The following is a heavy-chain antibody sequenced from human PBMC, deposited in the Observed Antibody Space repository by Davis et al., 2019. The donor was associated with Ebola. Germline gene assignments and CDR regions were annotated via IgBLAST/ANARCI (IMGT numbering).Heavy chain of an antibody. V-gene: IGHV3-48*04. CDR2: ISSSGSTI. CDR1: GFTFSDYS. Sequence: GESLKISCAGSGFTFSDYSMNWVRQAPGKGLEWVSYISSSGSTIYYADSVKGRFTISRDNAKNSLYLQMNSLRAEDTAVYYCARDLRQTYYYDSSGYDYWGQGTLVTVSS. CDR3: ARDLRQTYYYDSSGYDY. J-gene: IGHJ4*02. D-gene: IGHD3-22*01.